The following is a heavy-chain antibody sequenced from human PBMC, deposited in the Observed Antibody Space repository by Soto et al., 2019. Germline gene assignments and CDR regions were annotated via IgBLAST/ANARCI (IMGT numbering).Heavy chain of an antibody. CDR2: IRSKAYGGTT. V-gene: IGHV3-49*03. CDR3: TREGYSYGIDY. Sequence: GGSLRLSCTSSGFTFGDYAMSWFRQAPGKGLEWVGFIRSKAYGGTTEYAASVKGRFTISRDDSKGIAYLQMNSLKTEDTAVYYCTREGYSYGIDYWGQGTLVTVSS. D-gene: IGHD5-18*01. J-gene: IGHJ4*02. CDR1: GFTFGDYA.